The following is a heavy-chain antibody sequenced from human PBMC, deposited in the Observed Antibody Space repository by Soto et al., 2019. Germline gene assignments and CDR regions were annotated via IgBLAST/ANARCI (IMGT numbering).Heavy chain of an antibody. V-gene: IGHV3-23*01. CDR1: GFTFSSYA. Sequence: EVQLLESGGGLVQPGGSLRLSCAASGFTFSSYAMSWVRQAPGKGLEWVSGFSGSGGSTYYADSVKGRFTISRDNSKNTRYLQMNTLRDEDTAVYHCAKDLVSRYDILTDYPSFDYLGQGTLVTVSS. CDR3: AKDLVSRYDILTDYPSFDY. D-gene: IGHD3-9*01. CDR2: FSGSGGST. J-gene: IGHJ4*02.